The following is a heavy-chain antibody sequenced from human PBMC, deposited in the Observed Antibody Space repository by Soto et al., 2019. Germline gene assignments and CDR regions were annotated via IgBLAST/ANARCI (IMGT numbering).Heavy chain of an antibody. Sequence: QVQLVQSGAEVKKPGASVKVSCKASGYTFTSYGVSWVRQAPGQGLEWMGWISAYNGDTNYAQKVQGRVXXTXDXXTSTAYMELRSLRSDDTAVYYCARDQGAGQYGMDVWGQGTTVTVSS. J-gene: IGHJ6*02. V-gene: IGHV1-18*01. CDR2: ISAYNGDT. D-gene: IGHD4-4*01. CDR1: GYTFTSYG. CDR3: ARDQGAGQYGMDV.